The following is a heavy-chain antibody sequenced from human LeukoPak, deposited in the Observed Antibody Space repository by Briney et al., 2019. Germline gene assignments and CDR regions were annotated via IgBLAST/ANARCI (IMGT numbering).Heavy chain of an antibody. V-gene: IGHV3-7*01. CDR3: ARGRGWVDH. CDR1: GFSFTAYA. D-gene: IGHD3-16*01. J-gene: IGHJ4*02. CDR2: IHDDGRVT. Sequence: GGSLRLSCAASGFSFTAYAMSWFRQTPGKGLEWVANIHDDGRVTNYVDSVKGRFTISRDNARNSVYLQMNSLIVEDTSLYYCARGRGWVDHWGQGTLVTVSS.